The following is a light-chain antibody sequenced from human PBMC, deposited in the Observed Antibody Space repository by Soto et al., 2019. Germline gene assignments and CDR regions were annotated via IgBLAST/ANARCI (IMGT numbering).Light chain of an antibody. V-gene: IGKV3-20*01. CDR3: QQYGSSPGT. CDR1: QSVSSSY. Sequence: EIVLTQSPGTLSLSPGERATLSCRASQSVSSSYLAWYQQKPGQAPRLLSYGASSRATGIPDRFSGSGSGTDLTLTISRLEPEDFAVYYCQQYGSSPGTFGQGTKVEIK. J-gene: IGKJ1*01. CDR2: GAS.